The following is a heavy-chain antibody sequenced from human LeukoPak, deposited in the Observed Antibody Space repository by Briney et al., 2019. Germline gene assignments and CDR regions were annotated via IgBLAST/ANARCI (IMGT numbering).Heavy chain of an antibody. CDR1: GGSISSSSYY. D-gene: IGHD5-18*01. J-gene: IGHJ5*02. CDR3: AREVGQSGYSYRKYNWFDP. V-gene: IGHV4-39*07. CDR2: IYYSGST. Sequence: PSETLSLTCTVSGGSISSSSYYWGWIRQPPGKGLEWIGSIYYSGSTYYNPSLKSRVTISVDTSKNQFSLKLSSVTAADTAVYYCAREVGQSGYSYRKYNWFDPWGQGTLVTVSS.